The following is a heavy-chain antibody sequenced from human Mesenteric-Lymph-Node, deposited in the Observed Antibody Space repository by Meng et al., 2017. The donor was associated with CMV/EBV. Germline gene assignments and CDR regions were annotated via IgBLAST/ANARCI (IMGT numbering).Heavy chain of an antibody. D-gene: IGHD3-3*01. J-gene: IGHJ5*02. CDR1: GFTFSNYV. Sequence: GESLKISCAGSGFTFSNYVMSWVRQAPGKGLEWVSVIYSGGSTYYADSVKGRFTISRDNSKNTLYLQMNSLRAEDTAVYYCARGPYDFWSGYSPGRFDPWGQGTLVTVSS. CDR2: IYSGGST. V-gene: IGHV3-53*01. CDR3: ARGPYDFWSGYSPGRFDP.